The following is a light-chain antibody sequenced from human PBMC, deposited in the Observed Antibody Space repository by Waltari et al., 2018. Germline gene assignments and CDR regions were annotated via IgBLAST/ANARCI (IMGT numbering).Light chain of an antibody. Sequence: DIQMTQSPSSLSASVGDRVTITCRASQDISNSLAWYQQKQGKVPKLLISAASTLQSGVPSRFSGSGSGTDFTLTIGSLQPEDVATYYCQKYNSVPYTFGQGTKLEIK. CDR2: AAS. CDR3: QKYNSVPYT. CDR1: QDISNS. J-gene: IGKJ2*01. V-gene: IGKV1-27*01.